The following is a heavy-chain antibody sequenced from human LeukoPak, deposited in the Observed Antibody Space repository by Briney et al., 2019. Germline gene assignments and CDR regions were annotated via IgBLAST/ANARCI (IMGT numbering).Heavy chain of an antibody. CDR2: TWYDGSNK. D-gene: IGHD4-11*01. CDR1: GFTFSSYG. Sequence: GGSLRLSCAASGFTFSSYGMHWVRQAPGKGLEWVAVTWYDGSNKYYADSVKGRFTISRDNSKNTLYLQMNSLRAEDTAVYYCVRGGEACYSRDNWFDSWGQGTLVTVSS. V-gene: IGHV3-33*01. CDR3: VRGGEACYSRDNWFDS. J-gene: IGHJ5*01.